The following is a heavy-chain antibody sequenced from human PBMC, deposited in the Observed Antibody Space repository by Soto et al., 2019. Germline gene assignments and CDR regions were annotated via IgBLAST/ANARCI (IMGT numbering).Heavy chain of an antibody. CDR3: ARVPDR. Sequence: QLQLLASGSGLVKPSQTRSLNGAVSGVSICRGGSSWGWILQPPGKGLEWIGYIYHSGSTYYAPSLKSRVTISVDRSKNQFSLKLSSVTAADTAVYYCARVPDRWGQGTLVTVSS. V-gene: IGHV4-30-2*01. D-gene: IGHD2-2*01. CDR1: GVSICRGGSS. CDR2: IYHSGST. J-gene: IGHJ5*02.